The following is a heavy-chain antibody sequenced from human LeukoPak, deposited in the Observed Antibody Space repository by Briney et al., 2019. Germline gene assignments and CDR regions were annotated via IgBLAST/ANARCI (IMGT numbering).Heavy chain of an antibody. CDR3: ARLTPGNPLDY. CDR1: GGSFSGYY. V-gene: IGHV4-34*01. Sequence: SETLSLTCAVYGGSFSGYYWSWIRQPPGKGLEWIGEINHSGSTYYNPSLKSRVTISVDTSKNQFSLKLSSVTAADTAVYYCARLTPGNPLDYWGQGTLVTVSS. D-gene: IGHD4-23*01. CDR2: INHSGST. J-gene: IGHJ4*02.